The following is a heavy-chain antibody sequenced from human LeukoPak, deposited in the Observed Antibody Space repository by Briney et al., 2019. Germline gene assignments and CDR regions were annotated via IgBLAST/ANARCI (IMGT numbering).Heavy chain of an antibody. D-gene: IGHD6-6*01. J-gene: IGHJ6*02. CDR3: ARDTNEEYSSSSDGLAV. Sequence: SVKVSCKASGGDFGNYVIHWVRQAPGQGLEWMGRITPFFGVANYAQTFQDRVTFTADKITNTAYMQISSLKSEDTAVYFCARDTNEEYSSSSDGLAVWGQGTTVTVSS. V-gene: IGHV1-69*04. CDR2: ITPFFGVA. CDR1: GGDFGNYV.